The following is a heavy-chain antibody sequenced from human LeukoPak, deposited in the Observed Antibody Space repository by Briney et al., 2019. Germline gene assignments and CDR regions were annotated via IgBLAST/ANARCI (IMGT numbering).Heavy chain of an antibody. V-gene: IGHV4-34*01. D-gene: IGHD3-3*01. J-gene: IGHJ2*01. Sequence: TSETLSLTCAVYGGSFSGYYWSWIRQPPGKGLEWIGEINHSGSTNYNPSLKSRVTISVDTSKNQFSLKLSSVTAADTAVYYRARGGYHSWSGYETPLVWYFDLWGRGTLVTVSS. CDR2: INHSGST. CDR1: GGSFSGYY. CDR3: ARGGYHSWSGYETPLVWYFDL.